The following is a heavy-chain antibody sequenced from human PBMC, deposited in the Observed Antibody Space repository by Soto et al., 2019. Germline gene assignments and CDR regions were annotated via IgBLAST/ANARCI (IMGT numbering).Heavy chain of an antibody. CDR3: ARGASTHYYDSSGYYKGPLDY. CDR1: GGTFNIYS. D-gene: IGHD3-22*01. Sequence: QVQLVQSGADVKKPGSSVKVSCKASGGTFNIYSISWVRQAPGQGLEWMGGIIPLFGTAYYAQESQGRVTITADESTSTAYMELSSLRSEDTAVYFCARGASTHYYDSSGYYKGPLDYWGQGTLVTVSS. CDR2: IIPLFGTA. V-gene: IGHV1-69*01. J-gene: IGHJ4*02.